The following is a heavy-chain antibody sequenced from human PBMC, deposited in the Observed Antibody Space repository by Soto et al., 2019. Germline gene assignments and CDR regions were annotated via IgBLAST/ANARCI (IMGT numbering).Heavy chain of an antibody. CDR2: IYPSGGST. CDR1: GYTFTNYY. J-gene: IGHJ4*02. Sequence: QVQLLQSGAEVKKPGASVKVSCKASGYTFTNYYMHWVRQAPGQGLEWMGIIYPSGGSTRNAQKFQVRVTMPRDTSTSTVYMELSRLRSEDTAVYYCARDFSGPMDYWGRVTLGTVSS. V-gene: IGHV1-46*01. D-gene: IGHD3-10*01. CDR3: ARDFSGPMDY.